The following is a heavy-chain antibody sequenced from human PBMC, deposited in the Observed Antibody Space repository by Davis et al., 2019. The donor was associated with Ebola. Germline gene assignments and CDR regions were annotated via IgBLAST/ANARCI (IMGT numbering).Heavy chain of an antibody. CDR1: GFTFSSYS. D-gene: IGHD4-23*01. J-gene: IGHJ4*02. Sequence: PGGSLRLSCAASGFTFSSYSMNWVRQAPGKGLEWVSSISSSSSYIYYADSVKGRFTISRDNAKNSLYLQMNSLRAEDTAVYYCARDSTTVVSQKQFDYWGQGTLVTVSS. CDR2: ISSSSSYI. V-gene: IGHV3-21*01. CDR3: ARDSTTVVSQKQFDY.